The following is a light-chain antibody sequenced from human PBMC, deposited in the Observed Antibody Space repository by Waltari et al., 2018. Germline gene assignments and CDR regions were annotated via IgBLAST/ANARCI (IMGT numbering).Light chain of an antibody. J-gene: IGKJ5*01. CDR2: LGS. CDR3: MQGLQTPT. Sequence: DIVLTQSPLSLPVTPGEPASISCRSSQGLLHSEGHILLDWYLQKPGQSPQLLIYLGSPRASGVPDRFRGRGSGTDFTLEISRVEAEDVGVYFCMQGLQTPTFGQGTRL. V-gene: IGKV2-28*01. CDR1: QGLLHSEGHIL.